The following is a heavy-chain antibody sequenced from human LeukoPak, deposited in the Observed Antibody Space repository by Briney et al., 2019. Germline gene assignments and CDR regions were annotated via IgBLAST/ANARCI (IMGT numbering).Heavy chain of an antibody. V-gene: IGHV4-39*01. J-gene: IGHJ5*02. CDR1: GGSISSSSYY. D-gene: IGHD2-8*01. CDR2: IYYSGNT. Sequence: SETLSLTCTVSGGSISSSSYYWGWVRQPPGKVLEWIGSIYYSGNTYYNPSLQSRVTISVDKSKNQFSLKLSSLTAADTAVYYCARQKWYRPFDPWGQGTLVTVSS. CDR3: ARQKWYRPFDP.